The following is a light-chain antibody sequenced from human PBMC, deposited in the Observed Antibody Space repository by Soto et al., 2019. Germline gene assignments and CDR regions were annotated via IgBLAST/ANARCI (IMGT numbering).Light chain of an antibody. CDR2: GNN. J-gene: IGLJ2*01. CDR3: QSYDTSVSGSHVV. V-gene: IGLV1-40*01. CDR1: RSNLGAGYD. Sequence: QSVLTQPPSVSGAPGQRVTISCTGSRSNLGAGYDVHWYQQLPGTAPKLLVFGNNNRPSGVPDRFSGSKSGTSASLAITGLQAEDEADYYCQSYDTSVSGSHVVLGGGTKLTVL.